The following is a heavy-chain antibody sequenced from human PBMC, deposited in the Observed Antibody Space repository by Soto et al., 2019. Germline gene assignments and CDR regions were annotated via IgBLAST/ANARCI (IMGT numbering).Heavy chain of an antibody. J-gene: IGHJ4*02. CDR1: GYTFTSYA. CDR3: ARGPLPVWGSYRPFDY. Sequence: ASVKVSCKASGYTFTSYAMHWVRQAPGQRLEWMGWINAGNGNTKYSQKFQGRVTITRDTSASTAYMELSSLRSEDTAVYYCARGPLPVWGSYRPFDYWGQGTLVTVSS. V-gene: IGHV1-3*01. D-gene: IGHD3-16*02. CDR2: INAGNGNT.